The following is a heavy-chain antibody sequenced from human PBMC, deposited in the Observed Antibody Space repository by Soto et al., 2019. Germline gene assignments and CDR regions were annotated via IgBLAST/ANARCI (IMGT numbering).Heavy chain of an antibody. D-gene: IGHD3-10*01. CDR2: INSDGSST. Sequence: EVQLVESGGGLVQPGGSLRLSCAASGFTFSSYWMHWVRQAPGKGLVWVSRINSDGSSTTYADSVKGRFTTSRDNAKNTLYLQMNSLRAEDTAVYYCARDSPYYYGSGSYCAYWGQGSLVTVSS. J-gene: IGHJ4*02. CDR3: ARDSPYYYGSGSYCAY. CDR1: GFTFSSYW. V-gene: IGHV3-74*03.